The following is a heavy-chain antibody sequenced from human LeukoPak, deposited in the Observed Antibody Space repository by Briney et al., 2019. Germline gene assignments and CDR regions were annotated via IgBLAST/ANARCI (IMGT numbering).Heavy chain of an antibody. CDR1: GFTFNNYA. Sequence: PGGSLRLSCTVSGFTFNNYAMSWVRQAPGKGLEWVSSISGDSDKTYYAVSVKGRFTISRDNSENTLYLQVTSLRAEDTAVYYCASGAEGYVFDPWGQGTLVTVSS. J-gene: IGHJ5*02. D-gene: IGHD5-12*01. CDR3: ASGAEGYVFDP. CDR2: ISGDSDKT. V-gene: IGHV3-23*01.